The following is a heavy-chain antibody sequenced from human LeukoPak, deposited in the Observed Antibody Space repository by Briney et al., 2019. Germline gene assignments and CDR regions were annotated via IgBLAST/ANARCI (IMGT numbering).Heavy chain of an antibody. CDR3: ARGRWAYCSGGSCEYYMDV. J-gene: IGHJ6*03. CDR2: IKQDGSEK. D-gene: IGHD2-15*01. Sequence: GGSLRLSCAASGFTFSSYWMSWVRQAPGKGLEWVANIKQDGSEKYYVDSVKGRFTISRDNAKNSLYLQMNSLRAEDTAVYYCARGRWAYCSGGSCEYYMDVWGKGTTVTVSS. V-gene: IGHV3-7*01. CDR1: GFTFSSYW.